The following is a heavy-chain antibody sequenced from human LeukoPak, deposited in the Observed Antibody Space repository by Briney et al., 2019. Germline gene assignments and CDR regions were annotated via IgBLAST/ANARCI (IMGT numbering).Heavy chain of an antibody. J-gene: IGHJ3*02. CDR2: ISRNGGDI. Sequence: GGSLRLSCAASGFTLSNYAMHWVRQVPGKGLEWVSGISRNGGDIIYADSVKGRFTISRDNAKNSLYLQMNRLRVDDTALYYCTTRSSHGAIDIWGQGTMVTVSS. CDR1: GFTLSNYA. CDR3: TTRSSHGAIDI. V-gene: IGHV3-9*01.